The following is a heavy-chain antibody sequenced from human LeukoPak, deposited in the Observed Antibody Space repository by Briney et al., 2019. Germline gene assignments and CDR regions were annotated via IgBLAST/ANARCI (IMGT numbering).Heavy chain of an antibody. J-gene: IGHJ4*02. CDR1: GVTFRNSA. CDR2: IIPIFGTA. CDR3: ARVGQWSHTEGGY. D-gene: IGHD2-15*01. Sequence: ASVKVSCKASGVTFRNSAFSWVRQAPGQGLEWMGGIIPIFGTANYAQKFQGRVTITADESTSTAYMELSSLRSEDTAVYYCARVGQWSHTEGGYWGQGTLVTVSS. V-gene: IGHV1-69*13.